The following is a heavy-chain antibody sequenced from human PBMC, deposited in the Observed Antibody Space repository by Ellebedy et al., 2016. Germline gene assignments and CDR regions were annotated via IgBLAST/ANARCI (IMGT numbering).Heavy chain of an antibody. J-gene: IGHJ6*02. CDR2: ISAYNGDT. CDR3: ARGRVDYYYNGMDV. Sequence: ASVKVSXXASGYTFTGYYMHWVRQAPGQGLEWMGWISAYNGDTNYAQKFQGRVTMTKDTSTNTVYMELRSLGSDDTAVYYCARGRVDYYYNGMDVWGQGTTVTVSS. V-gene: IGHV1-18*04. CDR1: GYTFTGYY.